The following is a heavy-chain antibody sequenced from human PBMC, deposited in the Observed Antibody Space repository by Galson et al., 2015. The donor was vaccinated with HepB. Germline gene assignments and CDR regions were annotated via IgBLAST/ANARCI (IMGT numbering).Heavy chain of an antibody. Sequence: TLSLTCAVYGGSFSGYYWSWIRQPPGKGLEWIGEINHSGSTNYNPSLKSRVTISVDTSKNQFSLKLSSVTAADTAVYYCARDVLRGPNPYWFDPWGQGTLVTVSS. CDR3: ARDVLRGPNPYWFDP. J-gene: IGHJ5*02. CDR1: GGSFSGYY. D-gene: IGHD3-10*01. CDR2: INHSGST. V-gene: IGHV4-34*01.